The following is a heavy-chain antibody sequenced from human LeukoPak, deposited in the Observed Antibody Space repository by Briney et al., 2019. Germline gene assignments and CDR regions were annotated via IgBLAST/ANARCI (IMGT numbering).Heavy chain of an antibody. J-gene: IGHJ4*02. Sequence: SGGSLRLSCAASGFSFSTYWMHWVRQAPGKGLVWVARINPDGSTSSYADSVKGRLTISRDNAKNTLYLQMSSLKADDTAVYYSARGGLEPVDCWGQGTLVTVSS. CDR2: INPDGSTS. D-gene: IGHD1-1*01. CDR3: ARGGLEPVDC. CDR1: GFSFSTYW. V-gene: IGHV3-74*01.